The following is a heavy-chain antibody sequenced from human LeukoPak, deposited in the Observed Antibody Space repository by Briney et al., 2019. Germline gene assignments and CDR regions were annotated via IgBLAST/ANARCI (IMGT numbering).Heavy chain of an antibody. CDR2: IYYSGIT. Sequence: SETLSLTCTVSGGSISSSNFYWGWIRQPPGKGLEWIGSIYYSGITYHNPSLKSRVTISVDTSKNQFSLRLSSATAADTAVYYCARHQEAMVRGVLYYMDVWGKGTTVTISS. CDR3: ARHQEAMVRGVLYYMDV. D-gene: IGHD3-10*01. V-gene: IGHV4-39*01. J-gene: IGHJ6*03. CDR1: GGSISSSNFY.